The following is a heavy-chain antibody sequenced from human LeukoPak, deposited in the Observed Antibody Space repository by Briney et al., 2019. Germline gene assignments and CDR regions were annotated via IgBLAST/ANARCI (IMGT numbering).Heavy chain of an antibody. CDR1: GFTFSSYW. CDR3: ARDPSRGYTYGYGDY. J-gene: IGHJ4*02. Sequence: GGSLRLSCAASGFTFSSYWMSWVRQLPGKRPEWVANIYRDGSETHYVDSVKGRFTISRDNAKNLLYLQMNGLRAEDTAVYYCARDPSRGYTYGYGDYWGQGTLVTVSS. CDR2: IYRDGSET. D-gene: IGHD5-18*01. V-gene: IGHV3-7*01.